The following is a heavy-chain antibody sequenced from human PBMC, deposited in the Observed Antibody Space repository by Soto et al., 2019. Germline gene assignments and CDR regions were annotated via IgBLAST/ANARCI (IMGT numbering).Heavy chain of an antibody. J-gene: IGHJ4*02. CDR3: ARDSPPADY. Sequence: QVQLVQSGAEVKKPGASVKVSCKASGYTFASYAISWMRQAPGQGLEWMGWISAYNGNTNYAQKPQGRVTMTTDTPTSTAYMELCSLISDDTAVYSCARDSPPADYCGQGTLVTVTS. D-gene: IGHD2-2*01. CDR2: ISAYNGNT. V-gene: IGHV1-18*01. CDR1: GYTFASYA.